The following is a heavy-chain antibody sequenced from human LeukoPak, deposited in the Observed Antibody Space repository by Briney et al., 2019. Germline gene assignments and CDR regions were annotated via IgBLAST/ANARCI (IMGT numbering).Heavy chain of an antibody. CDR3: ARDEPGGGGLDY. CDR2: IYYSGST. D-gene: IGHD3-10*01. CDR1: GGSISSYY. V-gene: IGHV4-59*01. Sequence: SETLSLTCTVSGGSISSYYWSWIRQPPGKGLEWIGYIYYSGSTNYNPSLKSRVTISVDTSKNQFSLKLSSLTAADTAVYSCARDEPGGGGLDYWGQGTLVTASS. J-gene: IGHJ4*02.